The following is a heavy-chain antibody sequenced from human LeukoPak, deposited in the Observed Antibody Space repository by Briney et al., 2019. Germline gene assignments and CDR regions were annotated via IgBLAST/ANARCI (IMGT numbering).Heavy chain of an antibody. J-gene: IGHJ4*02. D-gene: IGHD1-14*01. CDR2: ISSSSSYI. Sequence: GGSLTLSCAASGFTFSDYTMNWVRQAPGKGLEWVSSISSSSSYIYYADSVKGRFTISRDNAKNSVYLQMNSLRAEDTAVYYCAKAEPASGYDYWGQGTLVTVSS. CDR3: AKAEPASGYDY. V-gene: IGHV3-21*01. CDR1: GFTFSDYT.